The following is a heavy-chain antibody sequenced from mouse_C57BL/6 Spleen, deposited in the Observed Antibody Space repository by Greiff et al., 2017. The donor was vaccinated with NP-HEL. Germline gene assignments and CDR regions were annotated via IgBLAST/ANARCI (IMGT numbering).Heavy chain of an antibody. Sequence: QVQLQQSGAELARPGASVKMSCKASGYTFTSYTMHWVKQRPGQGLEWIGYINPSSGYTKYNQKFKDKATLTADKSSSTAYMQLSSLTSEDSAVYYCARPDTSGFYFDYWGQGTTLTVSS. CDR1: GYTFTSYT. D-gene: IGHD3-2*02. CDR2: INPSSGYT. J-gene: IGHJ2*01. CDR3: ARPDTSGFYFDY. V-gene: IGHV1-4*01.